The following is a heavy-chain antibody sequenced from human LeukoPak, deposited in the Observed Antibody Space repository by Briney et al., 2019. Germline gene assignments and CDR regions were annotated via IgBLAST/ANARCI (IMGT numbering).Heavy chain of an antibody. CDR3: ARDPGGYGDYGVDY. V-gene: IGHV3-23*01. Sequence: GGSLRLSCAASGFTFSSYAMSWVRQAPGKGLEWVSAISGSGGSTYYAGPVKGRFTISRDNAKNSLYLQMNSLRAEDTAVYYCARDPGGYGDYGVDYWGQGTLVTVSS. J-gene: IGHJ4*02. CDR2: ISGSGGST. CDR1: GFTFSSYA. D-gene: IGHD4-17*01.